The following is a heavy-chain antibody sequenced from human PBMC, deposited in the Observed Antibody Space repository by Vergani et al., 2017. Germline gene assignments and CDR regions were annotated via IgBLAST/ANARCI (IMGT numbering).Heavy chain of an antibody. Sequence: EVQLVESGGGLVQPGRSLRLSCAASGFTFSSYWMSWVRQAPGKGLEWVANIKQDGSEKYYVDSVKGRFTISRDNAKNSLYLQMNSLRAEDTAVYYCARDVSYVSDYVDVWGKGTTVTVSS. J-gene: IGHJ6*04. D-gene: IGHD3-10*01. CDR1: GFTFSSYW. CDR2: IKQDGSEK. CDR3: ARDVSYVSDYVDV. V-gene: IGHV3-7*01.